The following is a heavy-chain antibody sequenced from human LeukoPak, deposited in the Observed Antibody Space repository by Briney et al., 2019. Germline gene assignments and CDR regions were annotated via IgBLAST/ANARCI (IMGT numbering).Heavy chain of an antibody. Sequence: PGRSLRLSCAASGFSFTTYGMHWVRQAPGKGLEWVAVISYDGSNKYYADAVKGRFTISRDNSKNTLYLQMNSPRPEDTAVYYCSAGWHWIDYWGQGTPVTVSS. CDR1: GFSFTTYG. CDR2: ISYDGSNK. CDR3: SAGWHWIDY. D-gene: IGHD6-19*01. J-gene: IGHJ4*02. V-gene: IGHV3-30*03.